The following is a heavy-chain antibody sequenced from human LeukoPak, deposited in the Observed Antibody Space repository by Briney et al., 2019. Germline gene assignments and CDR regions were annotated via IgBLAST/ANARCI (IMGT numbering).Heavy chain of an antibody. CDR1: GFSISRGYY. V-gene: IGHV4-38-2*02. CDR3: ARDDYSNDWFDP. Sequence: PSETLSLTCPLSGFSISRGYYWGWIRQFPGKGLEWIVTFYHGLKTFYNPSLKSRVSISVDTSKNQFSLMLTSVTAADTAVYYCARDDYSNDWFDPWGQGTPVIVSS. CDR2: FYHGLKT. J-gene: IGHJ5*02. D-gene: IGHD4-11*01.